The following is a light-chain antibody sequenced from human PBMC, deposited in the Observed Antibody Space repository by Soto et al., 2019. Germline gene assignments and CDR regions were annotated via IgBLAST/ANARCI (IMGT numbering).Light chain of an antibody. CDR3: QQRGDWPPWT. Sequence: EIVLTQSPATLSLSPGERATLSCRASQSVGSRLAWYQQKPGQAPRLLIYDASNRATGIPARFSGSGSGTDFTLTISSLEPEDFAVYYCQQRGDWPPWTFGQGTKV. J-gene: IGKJ1*01. CDR1: QSVGSR. V-gene: IGKV3-11*01. CDR2: DAS.